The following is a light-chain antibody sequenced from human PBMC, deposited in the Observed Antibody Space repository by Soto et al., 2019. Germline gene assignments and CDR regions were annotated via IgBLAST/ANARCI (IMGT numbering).Light chain of an antibody. CDR2: DAS. CDR1: QDISNY. J-gene: IGKJ4*01. CDR3: QQYDNLPPLT. V-gene: IGKV1-33*01. Sequence: DIQMTQSPSSLSASVGDRVTITCQASQDISNYLNWYQQKPGKAPKLLIYDASNLETGVPSRFSGSGSGTDFNFTISSLQPEDIATYYCQQYDNLPPLTVGGGTKVEIK.